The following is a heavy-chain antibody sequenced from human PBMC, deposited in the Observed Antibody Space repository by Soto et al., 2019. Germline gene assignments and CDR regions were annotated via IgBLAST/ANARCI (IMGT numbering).Heavy chain of an antibody. D-gene: IGHD4-4*01. J-gene: IGHJ6*02. CDR1: GLTFSSHA. V-gene: IGHV3-23*01. Sequence: GGSLRLSCAASGLTFSSHAMSWVRLAPGKGLEGVSVISGSGGSTYYADSVRGRFTISRDNSKSTLYLQMNSLRAEDTAVYYCAKLLYSNYYYGMDVWGQGTTVTVSS. CDR3: AKLLYSNYYYGMDV. CDR2: ISGSGGST.